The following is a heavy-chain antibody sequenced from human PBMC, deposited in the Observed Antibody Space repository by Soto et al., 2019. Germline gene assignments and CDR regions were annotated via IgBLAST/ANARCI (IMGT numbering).Heavy chain of an antibody. Sequence: PSETLSLTCVVSGDSISSGYHWAWIRQSPGKGLEWIGSVYHSGSTNYNPSLKSRVTISVDTSKNQFSLKLSSVTAADTAVYYCARKGGEDYDSSSWAFDIWGQGTMVTVSS. D-gene: IGHD3-22*01. V-gene: IGHV4-38-2*01. CDR1: GDSISSGYH. CDR2: VYHSGST. J-gene: IGHJ3*02. CDR3: ARKGGEDYDSSSWAFDI.